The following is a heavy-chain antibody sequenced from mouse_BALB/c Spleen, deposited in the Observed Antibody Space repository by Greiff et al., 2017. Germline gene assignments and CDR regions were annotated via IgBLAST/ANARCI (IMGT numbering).Heavy chain of an antibody. CDR3: AREGYFNAMDY. Sequence: VQLQQSGPELVKPGASVKISCKASGYAFSSSWMNWVKQRPGQGLEWIGRIYPGDGDTNYNGKFKGKATLTADKSSSTAYMQLSSLTSVDSAVYFCAREGYFNAMDYWGQGTSVTVSS. J-gene: IGHJ4*01. CDR2: IYPGDGDT. D-gene: IGHD2-3*01. CDR1: GYAFSSSW. V-gene: IGHV1-82*01.